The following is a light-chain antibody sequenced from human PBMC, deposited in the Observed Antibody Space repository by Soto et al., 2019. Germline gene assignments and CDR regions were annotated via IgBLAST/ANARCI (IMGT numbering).Light chain of an antibody. V-gene: IGKV1-5*03. CDR1: QSIDRW. Sequence: DIQMTQSPSTLSAPGGDRVTITCRASQSIDRWLAWYQQKPGKAPKLLIYRASSLESGVPSRFSGSGSGTEFTLTISSLQPDDFTTYYCQQYKTYTYTFAQGTKLEIK. CDR3: QQYKTYTYT. CDR2: RAS. J-gene: IGKJ2*01.